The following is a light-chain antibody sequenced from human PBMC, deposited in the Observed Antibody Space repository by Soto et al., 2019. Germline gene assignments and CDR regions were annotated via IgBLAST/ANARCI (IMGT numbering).Light chain of an antibody. Sequence: EIVVTQSTATLSLSPWEKATLSCRASQSISNNFAWFQHKPGQVPRLLIYGASNRATGVSARFSGSGSGTEFTLTISSLEPEDFAVYYCQQRSSWPITFGQGTRLE. J-gene: IGKJ5*01. V-gene: IGKV3-11*01. CDR1: QSISNN. CDR3: QQRSSWPIT. CDR2: GAS.